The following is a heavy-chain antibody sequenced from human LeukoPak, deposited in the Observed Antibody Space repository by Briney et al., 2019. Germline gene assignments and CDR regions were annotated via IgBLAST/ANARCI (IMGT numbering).Heavy chain of an antibody. CDR1: GFTFSSYW. CDR3: ARVPLAVTSTYY. J-gene: IGHJ4*02. V-gene: IGHV3-48*01. Sequence: GGSLRLSCAASGFTFSSYWMHWVRQAPGKGLEWVSYISSRSSTIYYADSVKGRFTISRDNAKNSLYLQMNSLRAEDTAVYYCARVPLAVTSTYYWGQGTLVTVSS. D-gene: IGHD4-17*01. CDR2: ISSRSSTI.